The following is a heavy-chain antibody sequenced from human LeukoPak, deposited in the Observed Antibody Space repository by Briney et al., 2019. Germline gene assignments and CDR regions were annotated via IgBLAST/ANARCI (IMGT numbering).Heavy chain of an antibody. CDR3: ASLPRKMGGTIFGYPPRDAFDI. CDR1: GGSISSSSYY. J-gene: IGHJ3*02. Sequence: SETLSLTCTVSGGSISSSSYYWGWIRQPPGKGLEWIGSIYYSGSTYYNPSLKSRVTISVDTSKNQFSLKLSSVTAADTAVYYCASLPRKMGGTIFGYPPRDAFDIWGQGTMVTVSS. V-gene: IGHV4-39*01. D-gene: IGHD3-3*01. CDR2: IYYSGST.